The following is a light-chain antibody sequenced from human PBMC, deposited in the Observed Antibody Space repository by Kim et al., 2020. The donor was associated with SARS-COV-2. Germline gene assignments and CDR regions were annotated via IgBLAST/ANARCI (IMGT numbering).Light chain of an antibody. Sequence: EIVLTQSPATLSLSPGERATLSCRASQSVGSYLAWYQQRPGQAPRLLIYDASNRATGIPARFSGSGSGTDFTLTIISLEPEDFAVYYCQQRANWPTVTFGGGTKVDIK. CDR2: DAS. J-gene: IGKJ4*01. V-gene: IGKV3-11*01. CDR3: QQRANWPTVT. CDR1: QSVGSY.